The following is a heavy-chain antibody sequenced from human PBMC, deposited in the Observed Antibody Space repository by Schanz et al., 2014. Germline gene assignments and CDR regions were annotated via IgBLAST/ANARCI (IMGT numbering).Heavy chain of an antibody. CDR3: ARSPGDFPGWFDS. CDR1: GGSISSGGYY. J-gene: IGHJ5*01. CDR2: IYDGGST. D-gene: IGHD4-17*01. V-gene: IGHV4-31*03. Sequence: QVQLQESGPGLVKPSQTLSLTCTVSGGSISSGGYYWSWIRQHPGKGLEWIGYIYDGGSTYYNPSLKSRVTISVDTSKNQFSLRLSAVTAEYTAVYYCARSPGDFPGWFDSWGQGTLVTVSS.